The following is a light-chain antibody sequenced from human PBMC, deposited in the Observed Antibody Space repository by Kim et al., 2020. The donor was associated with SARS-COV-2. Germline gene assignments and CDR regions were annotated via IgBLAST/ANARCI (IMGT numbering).Light chain of an antibody. CDR1: SGSVSTSYY. Sequence: QTVVTQEPSFSVSPGGTVTLTCGLSSGSVSTSYYPSWYQQTPGQAPRTLIYNTNTRSSGVPDRFSGSILGNKAAITITGAQADDESDYYCVLYMGSGIWVFGGGTQLTVL. CDR2: NTN. CDR3: VLYMGSGIWV. J-gene: IGLJ3*02. V-gene: IGLV8-61*01.